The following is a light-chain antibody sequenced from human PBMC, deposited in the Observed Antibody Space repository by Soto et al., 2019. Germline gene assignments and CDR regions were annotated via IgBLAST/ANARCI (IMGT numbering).Light chain of an antibody. V-gene: IGKV1-39*01. CDR3: QQKYSIPIT. CDR2: AAS. J-gene: IGKJ5*01. Sequence: DVHMTQTTSSLSASVGYGFTITCRASQSIRTNLKWYPQKTGKAPDVLIYAASSLQSGVPSRFSGSGSGTDFTLTITGLQPEDVETYYCQQKYSIPITYGQGTRVDIK. CDR1: QSIRTN.